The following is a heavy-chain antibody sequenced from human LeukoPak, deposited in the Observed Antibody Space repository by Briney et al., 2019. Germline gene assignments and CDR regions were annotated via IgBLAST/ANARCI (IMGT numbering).Heavy chain of an antibody. Sequence: ASETLSLTCTVSGGSFSSGDYYWSWIRQPPGKGLEWIGYIYYSGRTNYNPSLKSRLTISVDTSKNQFSLKLSSVTAADTAVYYCARVFYGDHSLYYFDYWGQGTLVTVSS. V-gene: IGHV4-30-4*01. CDR3: ARVFYGDHSLYYFDY. J-gene: IGHJ4*02. CDR2: IYYSGRT. CDR1: GGSFSSGDYY. D-gene: IGHD4-17*01.